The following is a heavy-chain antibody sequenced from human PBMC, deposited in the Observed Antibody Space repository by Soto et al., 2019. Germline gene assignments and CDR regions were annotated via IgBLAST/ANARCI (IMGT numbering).Heavy chain of an antibody. Sequence: GGSLRLSCAASGFTVSSNYMSWVRQAPGKGLEWVSVIYSGGSTYYADSVKGRFTISRDNSKNTLYLQMNSLRAEDTAVYYCASTVTNYYYYYYMDVWGKGTTVTVSS. CDR2: IYSGGST. CDR3: ASTVTNYYYYYYMDV. J-gene: IGHJ6*03. V-gene: IGHV3-66*01. D-gene: IGHD4-17*01. CDR1: GFTVSSNY.